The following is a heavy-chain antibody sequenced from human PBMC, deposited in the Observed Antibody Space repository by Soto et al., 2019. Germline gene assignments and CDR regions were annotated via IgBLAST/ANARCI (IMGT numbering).Heavy chain of an antibody. CDR1: GFTFSNFW. Sequence: DVQLVESGGGLVQPGGSLRLSCAASGFTFSNFWMSWVRQAPGKGLEWVANIKEDGSEKYYVDSVKGRFTISRDNAKNSLYLQMNSLRAEDTAVYYCGRGRTMQPWGKGTTVTVSA. J-gene: IGHJ6*04. CDR2: IKEDGSEK. CDR3: GRGRTMQP. V-gene: IGHV3-7*01.